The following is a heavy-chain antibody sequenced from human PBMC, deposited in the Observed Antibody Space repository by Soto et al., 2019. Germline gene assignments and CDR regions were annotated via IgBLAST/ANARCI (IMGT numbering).Heavy chain of an antibody. V-gene: IGHV3-30*18. CDR3: AKGEGYCSGGSCPNWFDP. J-gene: IGHJ5*02. CDR1: GFTFSSYG. Sequence: GGSLRLSCAASGFTFSSYGMHWVRQAPGKGLERVAVISYDGSNKYYADSVKGRFTISRDNSKNTLYLQMNSLRAEDTAVYYCAKGEGYCSGGSCPNWFDPWGQGTLVTVSS. D-gene: IGHD2-15*01. CDR2: ISYDGSNK.